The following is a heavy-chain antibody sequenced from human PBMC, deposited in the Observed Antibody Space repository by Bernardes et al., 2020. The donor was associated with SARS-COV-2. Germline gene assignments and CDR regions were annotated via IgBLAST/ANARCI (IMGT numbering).Heavy chain of an antibody. D-gene: IGHD6-19*01. Sequence: TSVKVSCKASGFTFTSSTIQWVRQARGHRLEWIGYIVAGSGDTHYAQRFQERVIFSRDMSTSTAYMELSSLRSEDTAVYYCAAYRFEAGQAGFDPWGQGTLVSVSS. J-gene: IGHJ5*02. CDR2: IVAGSGDT. CDR3: AAYRFEAGQAGFDP. CDR1: GFTFTSST. V-gene: IGHV1-58*02.